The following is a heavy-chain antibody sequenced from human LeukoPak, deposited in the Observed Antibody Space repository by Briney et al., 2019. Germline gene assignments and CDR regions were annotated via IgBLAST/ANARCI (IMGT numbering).Heavy chain of an antibody. Sequence: SETLSLTCTVSGGSISSSSYYWGWIRQPPGKGLEWIGSFYYSGSTYYNPSLKSRVTISVDTSKNQFSLKLSSVTAADTAVYYCARHGYSSSWYMYYGMDVWGQGTTVTVSS. V-gene: IGHV4-39*01. CDR2: FYYSGST. D-gene: IGHD6-13*01. CDR3: ARHGYSSSWYMYYGMDV. J-gene: IGHJ6*02. CDR1: GGSISSSSYY.